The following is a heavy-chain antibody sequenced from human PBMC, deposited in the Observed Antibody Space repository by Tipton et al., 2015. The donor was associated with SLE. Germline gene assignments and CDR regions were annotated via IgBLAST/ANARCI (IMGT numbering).Heavy chain of an antibody. Sequence: WGWIRQSPGKGLEWIGNINHGGDKYYSLSLKSRVTISVDRSKNQFSLKLSSVTAADTAVYYCARAHGSFYYYSVDVWGKGTTVTVSS. CDR2: INHGGDK. V-gene: IGHV4-38-2*02. J-gene: IGHJ6*03. CDR3: ARAHGSFYYYSVDV.